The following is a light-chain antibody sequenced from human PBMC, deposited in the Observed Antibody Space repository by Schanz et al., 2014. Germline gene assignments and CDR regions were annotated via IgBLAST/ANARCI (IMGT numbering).Light chain of an antibody. V-gene: IGKV3-20*01. CDR3: QQYGGSPIT. CDR2: GAS. Sequence: EIVLTQSPGTLSLSPGERATLSCRASQSFSRDYLSWYQQKPGQAPRLLIYGASNRSPGIPDRFSGSGSGSHFTLTISRLEPEDYAVYYCQQYGGSPITFGQGTRLEIK. CDR1: QSFSRDY. J-gene: IGKJ5*01.